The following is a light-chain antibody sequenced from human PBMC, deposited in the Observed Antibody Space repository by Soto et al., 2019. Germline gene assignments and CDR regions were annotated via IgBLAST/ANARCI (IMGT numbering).Light chain of an antibody. J-gene: IGKJ1*01. CDR3: QQYGNSRT. V-gene: IGKV3-20*01. CDR1: QSFNSIY. CDR2: GAS. Sequence: EIVLTQSPATLSLSPGERATLSCRASQSFNSIYLAWYQQKPGQAPRLLIYGASSRATGIPDRFSGSGSGTDFTLTISRLEPEDSAVYYCQQYGNSRTFGQGTKVDIK.